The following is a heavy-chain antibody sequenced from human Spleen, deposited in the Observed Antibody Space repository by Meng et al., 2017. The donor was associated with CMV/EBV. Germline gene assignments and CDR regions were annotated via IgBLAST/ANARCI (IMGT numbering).Heavy chain of an antibody. CDR1: GFTFSSYA. CDR3: AKDGYCSGY. J-gene: IGHJ4*02. D-gene: IGHD6-19*01. CDR2: IYSGGSST. Sequence: RLSCAVSGFTFSSYAMSWVRQAPGKGLERVSVIYSGGSSTYYADSVKGRFTISRDNSKNTLYLQMNSLRAEDTAVYYCAKDGYCSGYWGQGTLVTVSS. V-gene: IGHV3-23*03.